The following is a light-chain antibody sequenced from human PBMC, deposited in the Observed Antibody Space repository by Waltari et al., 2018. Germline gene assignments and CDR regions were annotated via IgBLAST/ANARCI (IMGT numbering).Light chain of an antibody. CDR3: QQYHSVPRT. V-gene: IGKV4-1*01. CDR1: QSVLYSPNNKNY. CDR2: WAS. J-gene: IGKJ1*01. Sequence: DIVLTQSPDSMAVSLGERATINCNSRQSVLYSPNNKNYLGWFQQKAGQPPKLLIYWASMREYWVPDRFSGSGSGTDFTLTISSLQAEDVAVYYCQQYHSVPRTFGQGTKVEI.